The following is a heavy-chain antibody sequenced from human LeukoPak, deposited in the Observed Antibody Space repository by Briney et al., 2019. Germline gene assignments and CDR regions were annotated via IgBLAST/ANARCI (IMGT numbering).Heavy chain of an antibody. D-gene: IGHD3-10*01. J-gene: IGHJ6*03. CDR2: IIPIFDTT. V-gene: IGHV1-69*06. CDR3: ARAIRGSKIASRYYFYYMDI. Sequence: SVKVSCKASGGTFSSYAINWVRQAPGQGLEWMGGIIPIFDTTNYAQNFQGRVTITADKSTNTAYMELSSLRSEDTAVYYCARAIRGSKIASRYYFYYMDIWGKGTTVTVSS. CDR1: GGTFSSYA.